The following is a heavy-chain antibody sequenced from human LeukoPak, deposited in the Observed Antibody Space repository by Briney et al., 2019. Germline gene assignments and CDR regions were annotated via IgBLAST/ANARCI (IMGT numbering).Heavy chain of an antibody. J-gene: IGHJ5*02. V-gene: IGHV3-30*18. CDR3: AKDARGRDCSGGSCNSAPDH. CDR2: ISHDGTNK. D-gene: IGHD2-15*01. CDR1: GFTFSSYG. Sequence: GGSLRLSCAASGFTFSSYGMHWVRQAPGKGLEWVAVISHDGTNKYDADSVKGRFTISRDNSKNTLHLQMDSLRAEDTALYYCAKDARGRDCSGGSCNSAPDHWGQGILVTVSS.